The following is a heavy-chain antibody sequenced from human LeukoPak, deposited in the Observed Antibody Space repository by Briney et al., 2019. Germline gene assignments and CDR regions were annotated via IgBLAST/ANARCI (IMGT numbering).Heavy chain of an antibody. CDR2: ISAYNGNT. J-gene: IGHJ5*02. D-gene: IGHD2-2*01. CDR1: GYTFTSYG. CDR3: ARNRPPGVVVPAAKGAPFAP. Sequence: ASVKVSCKASGYTFTSYGISWVRQAPGQGLEWMGWISAYNGNTNYAQKLQGRVTMTTDTSTSTAYMELRSLRSDDTAVYYGARNRPPGVVVPAAKGAPFAPWGQGPLGTVSS. V-gene: IGHV1-18*01.